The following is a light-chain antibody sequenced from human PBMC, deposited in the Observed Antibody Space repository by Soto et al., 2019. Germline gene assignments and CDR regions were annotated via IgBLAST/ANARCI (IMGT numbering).Light chain of an antibody. V-gene: IGKV3-11*01. CDR2: GAV. CDR3: QQGSLWPYT. Sequence: EIVLTQSPATLSLSPGERATLSCRASQSVGSYLAWYQQKSGQAPRLLMYGAVNRATGIPARFSGSGSGTDVTLTISSLEPEDFAVYDCQQGSLWPYTFGQGTELEIK. J-gene: IGKJ2*01. CDR1: QSVGSY.